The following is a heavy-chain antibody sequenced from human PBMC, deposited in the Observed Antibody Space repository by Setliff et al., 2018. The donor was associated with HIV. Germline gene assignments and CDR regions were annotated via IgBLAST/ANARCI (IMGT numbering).Heavy chain of an antibody. J-gene: IGHJ5*02. CDR3: ASPSGSHSGWFDP. D-gene: IGHD1-26*01. CDR1: GFLFSSYG. Sequence: GGSLRLSCAASGFLFSSYGMHWVRQAPGKGLEWVAVTSYDGYDKYYVDSVKGRFTISRDNAKNSLYLQMNSLRAEDTAVYYCASPSGSHSGWFDPWGQGTLVTVSS. CDR2: TSYDGYDK. V-gene: IGHV3-33*05.